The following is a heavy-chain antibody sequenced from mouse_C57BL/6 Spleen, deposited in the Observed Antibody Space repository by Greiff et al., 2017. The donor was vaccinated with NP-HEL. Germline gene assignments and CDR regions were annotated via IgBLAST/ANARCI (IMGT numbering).Heavy chain of an antibody. V-gene: IGHV14-3*01. CDR2: IDPANGNT. CDR1: GFNIKNTY. CDR3: ARFYYGSSSYYYAMDY. D-gene: IGHD1-1*01. Sequence: EVKLQESVAELVRPGASVKLSCTASGFNIKNTYMHWVKQRPEQGLEWIGRIDPANGNTKYAPKFQGKATITADTSSNTAYLQLSRLTSEYTAIYYCARFYYGSSSYYYAMDYWGQGTSVTVSS. J-gene: IGHJ4*01.